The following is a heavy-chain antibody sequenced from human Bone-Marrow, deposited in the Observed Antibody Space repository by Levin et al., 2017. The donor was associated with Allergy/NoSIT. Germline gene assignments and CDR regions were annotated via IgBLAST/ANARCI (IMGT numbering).Heavy chain of an antibody. CDR2: IYYTGTT. D-gene: IGHD3-22*01. V-gene: IGHV4-61*08. CDR1: GASVNSGDYY. Sequence: ASETLSLTCSVSGASVNSGDYYWTWIRQSPGKGLEWIGYIYYTGTTNYNPSLAGRVTISLDTPTNQYSLMPTSVTAADPAMYYRACDWSPSSGYYFPAMGVWGQGTTVIVSS. CDR3: ACDWSPSSGYYFPAMGV. J-gene: IGHJ6*02.